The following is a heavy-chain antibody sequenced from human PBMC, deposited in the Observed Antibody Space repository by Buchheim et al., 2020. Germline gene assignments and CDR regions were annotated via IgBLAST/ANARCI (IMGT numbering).Heavy chain of an antibody. CDR3: AKTYSSSSISDY. V-gene: IGHV3-30*18. CDR2: ISYDGSND. CDR1: GFTFSSYG. D-gene: IGHD6-6*01. J-gene: IGHJ4*02. Sequence: QVQLVESGGGVVQPGRSLRLSCAASGFTFSSYGMHWVRQAPGKGLEWVAVISYDGSNDYYADSVKGRSTISRDNSKNTLYLQMNSLRAEDTAVYYCAKTYSSSSISDYWGQGTL.